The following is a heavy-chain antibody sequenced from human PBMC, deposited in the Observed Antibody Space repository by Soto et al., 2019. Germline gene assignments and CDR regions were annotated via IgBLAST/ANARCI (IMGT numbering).Heavy chain of an antibody. D-gene: IGHD3-10*01. CDR1: GFTVSSKY. CDR3: ARGMVRGVSAFDY. V-gene: IGHV3-53*01. Sequence: EVQLVESGGGLIQPGGSLRLSCAASGFTVSSKYMSWVRQAPGKGLEWVSVIYSGGSTYYVDSVKGRFTISRDNSKNTLYLQMNSLRADDTAVYYCARGMVRGVSAFDYWGQGTLVTVSS. J-gene: IGHJ4*02. CDR2: IYSGGST.